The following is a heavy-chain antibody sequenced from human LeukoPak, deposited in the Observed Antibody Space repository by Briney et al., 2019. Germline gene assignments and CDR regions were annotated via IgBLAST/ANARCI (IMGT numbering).Heavy chain of an antibody. CDR1: GFTFSHYA. D-gene: IGHD1-26*01. CDR2: ISYDGSHQ. CDR3: ARARNGTLKY. J-gene: IGHJ4*02. V-gene: IGHV3-30*01. Sequence: GRSLRLSCAASGFTFSHYAMHCVRQAPGQGLEWVAVISYDGSHQYSADSVKGRLTISRDNSRHTLYLQMNSLRPEDTAVYYCARARNGTLKYWGQGTLVTVSS.